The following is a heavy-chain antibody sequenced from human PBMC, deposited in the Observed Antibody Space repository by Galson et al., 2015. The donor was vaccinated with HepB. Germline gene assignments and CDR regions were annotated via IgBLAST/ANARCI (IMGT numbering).Heavy chain of an antibody. CDR1: GGTFTSYA. J-gene: IGHJ5*02. CDR3: ANSTVTTDWFDP. D-gene: IGHD4-11*01. V-gene: IGHV1-69*13. CDR2: IIPTFGTT. Sequence: SVKFSCKASGGTFTSYAFNWLRQAPGQGLEWMGGIIPTFGTTDYAQKFMGRVTITSDESTSTAYMELSSLRSEDTAVYYCANSTVTTDWFDPWGQGTLVTVSS.